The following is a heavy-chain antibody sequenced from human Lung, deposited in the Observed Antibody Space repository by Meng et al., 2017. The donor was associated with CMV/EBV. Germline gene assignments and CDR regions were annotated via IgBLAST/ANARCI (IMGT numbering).Heavy chain of an antibody. CDR1: GFTFSDYG. CDR2: LRRDGSDK. CDR3: AKELGISDS. D-gene: IGHD7-27*01. Sequence: RGSLRLSCAASGFTFSDYGMHWVRQAPGKGLGWVAFLRRDGSDKYYASFVKGRFTISRDNSKKKLFLQMDSLRTEDTALYYCAKELGISDSWAKGTLVTVSS. J-gene: IGHJ4*02. V-gene: IGHV3-30*02.